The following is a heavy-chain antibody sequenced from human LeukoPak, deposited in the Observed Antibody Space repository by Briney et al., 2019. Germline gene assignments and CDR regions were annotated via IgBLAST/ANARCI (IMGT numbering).Heavy chain of an antibody. CDR2: INTDGSST. J-gene: IGHJ5*02. Sequence: GGSLRLSCAASGFTFSDYWMHWVRQAPGKGLVCVSRINTDGSSTTHADSVKGRFTVSRDNAKNTLYLQMNSLRAEDTAVYYCARGSRYDRYNWFDPWGQGTLVTVSS. CDR1: GFTFSDYW. CDR3: ARGSRYDRYNWFDP. D-gene: IGHD1-14*01. V-gene: IGHV3-74*01.